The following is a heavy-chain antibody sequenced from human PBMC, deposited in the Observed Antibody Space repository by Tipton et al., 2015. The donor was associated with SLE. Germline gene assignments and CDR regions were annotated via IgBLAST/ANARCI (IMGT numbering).Heavy chain of an antibody. CDR1: GYSISSGYY. CDR2: IYHSGIT. D-gene: IGHD3-10*01. CDR3: ASITMVRGVDY. V-gene: IGHV4-38-2*01. Sequence: TLSLTCAVSGYSISSGYYWGWIRQPPGKGLEWIGSIYHSGITYYNPSLKSRVAISIDTSRSQFSLRLSSVTAADTAVYYCASITMVRGVDYWGQGTLVTVSS. J-gene: IGHJ4*02.